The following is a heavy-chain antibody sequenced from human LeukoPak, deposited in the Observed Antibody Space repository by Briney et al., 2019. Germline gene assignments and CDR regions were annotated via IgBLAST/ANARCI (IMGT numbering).Heavy chain of an antibody. D-gene: IGHD2-15*01. J-gene: IGHJ4*01. CDR3: AKISAPGSIDIVFDC. CDR1: GFTFSSYV. Sequence: GGSLRHSCAASGFTFSSYVMSWVRQAPGKGLEWVSGISGSGGSTYYADSVKGRFTISRDNSKNTLYLQMNSLRTEDTAVYYCAKISAPGSIDIVFDCWGHGILVTVSS. V-gene: IGHV3-23*01. CDR2: ISGSGGST.